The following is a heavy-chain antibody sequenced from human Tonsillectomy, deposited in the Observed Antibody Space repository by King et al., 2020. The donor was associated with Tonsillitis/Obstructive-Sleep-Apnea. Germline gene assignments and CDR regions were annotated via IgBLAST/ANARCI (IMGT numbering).Heavy chain of an antibody. J-gene: IGHJ4*02. Sequence: VQLVESGGGLVQPGGSLRLSCAASGFTFSDHYMDWVRQAPVTGLEWVGRTRNRANSYTTDYAASVKGRFTISRDDSKNALYLQMNSLKTEDTAVYYCARDLSGSTSYWGQGTLVTVSS. V-gene: IGHV3-72*01. D-gene: IGHD1-26*01. CDR1: GFTFSDHY. CDR2: TRNRANSYTT. CDR3: ARDLSGSTSY.